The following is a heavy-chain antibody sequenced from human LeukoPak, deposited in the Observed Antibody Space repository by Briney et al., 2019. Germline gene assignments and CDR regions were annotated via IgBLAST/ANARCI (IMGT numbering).Heavy chain of an antibody. CDR2: IYSGGST. CDR3: AKDLHMVRVLYYFDY. J-gene: IGHJ4*02. CDR1: GFTVSSNY. D-gene: IGHD3-10*01. Sequence: GGSLRLSCAASGFTVSSNYMSWVRQAPGKGPEWVSVIYSGGSTYYADSVKGRFTISRDNSKNTLYLQMNSLRAEDTAVYYCAKDLHMVRVLYYFDYWGQGTLVTVSS. V-gene: IGHV3-53*05.